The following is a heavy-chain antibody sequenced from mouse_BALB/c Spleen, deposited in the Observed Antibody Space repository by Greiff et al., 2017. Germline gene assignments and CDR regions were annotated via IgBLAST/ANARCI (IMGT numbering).Heavy chain of an antibody. J-gene: IGHJ3*01. D-gene: IGHD1-1*01. V-gene: IGHV2-9*02. CDR3: ARDYYGRSPWFAY. CDR2: IWAGGST. Sequence: VKLMESGPGLVAPSQSLSITCTVSGFSLTSYGVHWVRQPPGKGLEWLGVIWAGGSTNYNSALMSRLSISKDNSKSQVFLKMNSLQTDDTAMYYCARDYYGRSPWFAYWGQGTLVTVSA. CDR1: GFSLTSYG.